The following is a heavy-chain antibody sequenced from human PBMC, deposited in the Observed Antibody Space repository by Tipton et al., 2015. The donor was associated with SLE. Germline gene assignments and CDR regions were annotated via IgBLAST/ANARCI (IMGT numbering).Heavy chain of an antibody. CDR3: ARDKYSSSADAFDI. D-gene: IGHD6-6*01. Sequence: TLSLTCTVSGGSISSSSYYWGWIRQPPGKGLEWIGEINHSGSTNYNPSLKSRVTISIDTSKNQFSLKLSSVTAADTAVYYCARDKYSSSADAFDIWGQGTMVTVSS. J-gene: IGHJ3*02. CDR2: INHSGST. V-gene: IGHV4-39*07. CDR1: GGSISSSSYY.